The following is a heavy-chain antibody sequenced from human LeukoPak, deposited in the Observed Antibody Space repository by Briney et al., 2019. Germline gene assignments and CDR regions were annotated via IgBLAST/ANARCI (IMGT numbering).Heavy chain of an antibody. CDR2: IWYDRSNK. V-gene: IGHV3-33*01. J-gene: IGHJ4*02. CDR1: GFTFSSYG. CDR3: ARDRVRHSSSWHFDY. Sequence: GGSLRLSCAASGFTFSSYGMHWVRQAPGKGLEWVAVIWYDRSNKYYADSVKGRFTISRDNSKNTLYLQMNSLRAEDAAVYYCARDRVRHSSSWHFDYWGQGTLVTVSS. D-gene: IGHD6-13*01.